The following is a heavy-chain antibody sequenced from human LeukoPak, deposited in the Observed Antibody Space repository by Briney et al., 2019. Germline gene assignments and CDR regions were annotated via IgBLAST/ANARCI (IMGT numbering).Heavy chain of an antibody. J-gene: IGHJ4*02. V-gene: IGHV3-23*01. Sequence: GGSLRLSCADSGFTFSSYAMSWVRQAPGKGLEWVSAISGSGGSTYYADSVKGRFTISRDNSKNTLYLQMNSLRAEDTAVYYCAKWLSRSPGSYYNYYFDYRGQGTLVTVSS. CDR2: ISGSGGST. CDR1: GFTFSSYA. CDR3: AKWLSRSPGSYYNYYFDY. D-gene: IGHD3-10*01.